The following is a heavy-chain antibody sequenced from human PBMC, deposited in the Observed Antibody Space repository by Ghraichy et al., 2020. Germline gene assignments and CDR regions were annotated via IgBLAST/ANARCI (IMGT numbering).Heavy chain of an antibody. V-gene: IGHV4-39*01. J-gene: IGHJ5*02. Sequence: SETLSLTCTVSGGSISSSSYYWGWIRQPPGKGLEWIGSIYYSGSTYYNPSLKSRVTISVDTSKNQFSLKLSSVTAADTAVYYCASNYGSPGENWFDPWGQGTLVTVSS. CDR1: GGSISSSSYY. D-gene: IGHD4-17*01. CDR2: IYYSGST. CDR3: ASNYGSPGENWFDP.